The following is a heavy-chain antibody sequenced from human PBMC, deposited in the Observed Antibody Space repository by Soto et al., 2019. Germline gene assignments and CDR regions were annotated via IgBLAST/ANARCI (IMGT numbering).Heavy chain of an antibody. CDR1: GYTFTAYG. Sequence: GXSVKVTCTPSGYTFTAYGLSWLRQAPGQRPEWMGWVSTNDDRTNYARKFQGRVTMTTDRSTTTTSMELRSLGTDDTAVYYCAREINTESNAYYSFAFWGQGTLVTVSS. V-gene: IGHV1-18*01. CDR3: AREINTESNAYYSFAF. J-gene: IGHJ4*02. CDR2: VSTNDDRT. D-gene: IGHD3-16*01.